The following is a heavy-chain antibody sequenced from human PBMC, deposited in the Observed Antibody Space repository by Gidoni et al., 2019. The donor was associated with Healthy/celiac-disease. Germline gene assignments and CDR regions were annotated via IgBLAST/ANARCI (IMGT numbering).Heavy chain of an antibody. V-gene: IGHV1-69*01. J-gene: IGHJ4*02. Sequence: QVQLVQSGAEVKKPGSSVKVSCKASGGTFSSYALSWVRQAPGQGLEGMGGIIPIFGTANYAQKFQGRVTITADESTSTAYMELSSLRSEDTAVYYCARASDYDYIWGSYRSLGYWGQGTLVTVSS. CDR3: ARASDYDYIWGSYRSLGY. CDR2: IIPIFGTA. D-gene: IGHD3-16*02. CDR1: GGTFSSYA.